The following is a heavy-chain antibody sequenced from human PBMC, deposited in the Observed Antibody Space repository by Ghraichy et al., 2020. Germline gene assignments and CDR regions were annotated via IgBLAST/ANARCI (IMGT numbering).Heavy chain of an antibody. CDR2: ISSSGSTI. V-gene: IGHV3-48*03. CDR1: GFTFSSYE. J-gene: IGHJ5*02. CDR3: ARGGYYDFWSGPPS. Sequence: GESLNISCAASGFTFSSYEMNWVRQAPGKGLEWVSYISSSGSTIYYADSVKGRFTISRDNAKNSLYLQMNSLRAEDTAVYYCARGGYYDFWSGPPSWGQGTLVTVSS. D-gene: IGHD3-3*01.